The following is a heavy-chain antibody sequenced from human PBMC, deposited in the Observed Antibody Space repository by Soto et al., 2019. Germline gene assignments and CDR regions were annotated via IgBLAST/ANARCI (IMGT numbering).Heavy chain of an antibody. J-gene: IGHJ4*02. CDR2: IIPILGIA. D-gene: IGHD2-21*02. CDR3: ASFSDLHYFDY. CDR1: GGTFSSYT. Sequence: SVKVSCKASGGTFSSYTISWVRQAPGQGLEWMGRIIPILGIANYAQKFQGRVTITADKSTSTAYMELSSLRSEDTAVYYCASFSDLHYFDYWGQGTLVTVSS. V-gene: IGHV1-69*02.